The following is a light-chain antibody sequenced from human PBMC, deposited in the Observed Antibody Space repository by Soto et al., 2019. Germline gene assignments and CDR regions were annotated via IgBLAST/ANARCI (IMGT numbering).Light chain of an antibody. J-gene: IGKJ1*01. CDR3: QTYNSAPCT. Sequence: IQISQSPASLSASVGDRVTITCQASQNINNYLNWYQQKPGRAPKLLIYDASNLEAGVPSRFSGSGSGTEFTLTISSLQPEAVATYYCQTYNSAPCTFGQATKVQI. V-gene: IGKV1-33*01. CDR1: QNINNY. CDR2: DAS.